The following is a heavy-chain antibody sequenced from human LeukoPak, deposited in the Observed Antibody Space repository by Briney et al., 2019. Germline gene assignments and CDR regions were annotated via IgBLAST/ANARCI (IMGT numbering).Heavy chain of an antibody. Sequence: ASVKVSCKASGYTFTSYGISWVRQAPGQGIEWLGWISAYNGNTNYAQKLQGRVTMTTDTATSTAYMELRSLRSDDTAVYYCAREWIAAAGGGWFDPWGQGTLVTVSS. CDR3: AREWIAAAGGGWFDP. CDR2: ISAYNGNT. D-gene: IGHD6-13*01. CDR1: GYTFTSYG. J-gene: IGHJ5*02. V-gene: IGHV1-18*01.